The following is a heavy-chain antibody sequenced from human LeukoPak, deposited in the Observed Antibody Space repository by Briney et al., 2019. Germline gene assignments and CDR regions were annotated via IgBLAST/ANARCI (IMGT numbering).Heavy chain of an antibody. V-gene: IGHV1-69*06. J-gene: IGHJ6*03. Sequence: GASVKVSCKASGGTFSSYAISWVRQAPGQGFEWMGGIIPIFGTANYAQKFQGRVTITADKSTSTAYMELSSLRSEDTAVYYCARDDSNFGYYYMDVWGKGTTVTVSS. CDR1: GGTFSSYA. D-gene: IGHD4-11*01. CDR3: ARDDSNFGYYYMDV. CDR2: IIPIFGTA.